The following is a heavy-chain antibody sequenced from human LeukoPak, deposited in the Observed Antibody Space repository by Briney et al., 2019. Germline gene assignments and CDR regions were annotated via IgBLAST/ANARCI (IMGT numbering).Heavy chain of an antibody. CDR3: AREVIDGYNAAHFDY. V-gene: IGHV4-59*01. CDR2: IYYSGST. CDR1: GGSISSYY. J-gene: IGHJ4*02. Sequence: SETLSLTCTVSGGSISSYYWSWTRQPPGKGLEWIGYIYYSGSTNYNPSLKSRVTISVDTSKNQFSLKLSSVTAADTAVYYCAREVIDGYNAAHFDYWGQGTLVTVSS. D-gene: IGHD5-24*01.